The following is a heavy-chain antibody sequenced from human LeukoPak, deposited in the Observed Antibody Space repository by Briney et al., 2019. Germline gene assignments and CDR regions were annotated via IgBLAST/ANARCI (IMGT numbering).Heavy chain of an antibody. D-gene: IGHD2-2*01. Sequence: GGSLRLSCEASGFSFRNYEMNWVRQAPGKGLEWISYITTTGDRVEYADSVKGRFTITRDNAKNSLYLEMNSLRAEDTGVYFCARDTKDYWGQGSLVVVSS. CDR2: ITTTGDRV. V-gene: IGHV3-48*03. CDR1: GFSFRNYE. J-gene: IGHJ4*02. CDR3: ARDTKDY.